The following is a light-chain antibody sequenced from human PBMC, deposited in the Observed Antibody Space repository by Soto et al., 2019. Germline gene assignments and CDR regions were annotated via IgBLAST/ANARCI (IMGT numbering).Light chain of an antibody. V-gene: IGKV3-20*01. Sequence: EIVLTQSPGTLSLSPGERATLSCRASQSVSSSYLAWYQQKPCQAPRLLIYGASSRATGIPDRFSGSGSGTDFTLTISRLEPEDFAVYYCQQYGSSPRTFGRGPKVEIK. CDR1: QSVSSSY. CDR3: QQYGSSPRT. CDR2: GAS. J-gene: IGKJ1*01.